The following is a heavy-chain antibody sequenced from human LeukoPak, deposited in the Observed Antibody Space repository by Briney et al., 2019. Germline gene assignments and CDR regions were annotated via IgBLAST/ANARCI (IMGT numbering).Heavy chain of an antibody. Sequence: ASVKVSCKASGYTFTGYYMHWVRQAPGQGLEWMGWINPNSGGTNYAQKFQGRVTMTRDTSISTAYMELSRLRSDDTAVYYCARDRAVRGVVQGGFDPWGQGTLVTVSS. D-gene: IGHD3-10*01. CDR2: INPNSGGT. J-gene: IGHJ5*02. CDR1: GYTFTGYY. V-gene: IGHV1-2*02. CDR3: ARDRAVRGVVQGGFDP.